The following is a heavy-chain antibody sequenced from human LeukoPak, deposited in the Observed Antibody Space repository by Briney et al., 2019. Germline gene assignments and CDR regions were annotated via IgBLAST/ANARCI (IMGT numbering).Heavy chain of an antibody. CDR2: IIPIFGTA. CDR1: GGTFSSYA. J-gene: IGHJ3*02. D-gene: IGHD3-22*01. V-gene: IGHV1-69*13. Sequence: SVKVSCKASGGTFSSYAISWVRQAPGQGLEWMGEIIPIFGTANYAQKFQGRVTITADESTSTAYMELSSLRSEDTAVYYCARDGYDSSGYRNAPRLLDAFDIWGQGTMVTVSS. CDR3: ARDGYDSSGYRNAPRLLDAFDI.